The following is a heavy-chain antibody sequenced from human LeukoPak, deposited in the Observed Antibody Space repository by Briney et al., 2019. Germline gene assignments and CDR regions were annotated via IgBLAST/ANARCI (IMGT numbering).Heavy chain of an antibody. V-gene: IGHV3-30*02. Sequence: PGGSLRLSCAASGFTFSNAWMSWVRQAPGKGLEWVAFIRYDGSNKYYADSVKGRFTISRDNSKNTLYLQMNSLRAEDTAVYYCAKDFLAYYDFWSGNQYMDVWGRGTTVTVSS. CDR2: IRYDGSNK. J-gene: IGHJ6*03. CDR1: GFTFSNAW. CDR3: AKDFLAYYDFWSGNQYMDV. D-gene: IGHD3-3*01.